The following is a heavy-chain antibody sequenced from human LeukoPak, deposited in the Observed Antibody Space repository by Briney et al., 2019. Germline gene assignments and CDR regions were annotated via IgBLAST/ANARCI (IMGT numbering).Heavy chain of an antibody. Sequence: GGSLRLSCAASGFTFSTYGMHWVRQAPGKGLEWVSGILDSGYSTYYANSVKGRFTISRDNSNNTLYLQMNSLRAEDTAVYYCAKLGGHPLHNYYVGVWGKGTTVAVSS. D-gene: IGHD3-16*01. CDR3: AKLGGHPLHNYYVGV. CDR1: GFTFSTYG. V-gene: IGHV3-23*01. CDR2: ILDSGYST. J-gene: IGHJ6*03.